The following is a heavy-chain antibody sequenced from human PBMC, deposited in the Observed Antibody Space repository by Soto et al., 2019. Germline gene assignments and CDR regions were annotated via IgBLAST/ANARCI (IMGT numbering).Heavy chain of an antibody. V-gene: IGHV1-18*01. Sequence: ASVKVSCKASGYTFTSYGISWVRQAPGQGLEWMGWISAYNGNTSSAQKFQGRVTMTTDTSTSTAYMELRRLGSDDTAVYYCARHHLQNYDVLTGSLPYYYYYMDVWGKGTTVTVSS. CDR3: ARHHLQNYDVLTGSLPYYYYYMDV. CDR1: GYTFTSYG. J-gene: IGHJ6*03. D-gene: IGHD3-9*01. CDR2: ISAYNGNT.